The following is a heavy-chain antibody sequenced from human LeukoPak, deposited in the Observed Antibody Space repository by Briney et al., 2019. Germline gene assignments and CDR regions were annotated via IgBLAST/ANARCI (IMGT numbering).Heavy chain of an antibody. V-gene: IGHV4-31*03. Sequence: SQTLSLTCTVSGGSISSGGYYWSWIRQHPGKGLECIGYIYYSGSTYYNPSLKSRVTISVDTSKNQFSLKLSSVTAADTAVYYCARHYYDSSGRGAFDIWGQGTMVTVSS. J-gene: IGHJ3*02. CDR2: IYYSGST. CDR3: ARHYYDSSGRGAFDI. CDR1: GGSISSGGYY. D-gene: IGHD3-22*01.